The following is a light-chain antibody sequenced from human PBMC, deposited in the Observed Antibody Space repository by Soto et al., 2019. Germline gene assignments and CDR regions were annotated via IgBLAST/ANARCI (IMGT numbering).Light chain of an antibody. Sequence: QSVLTQPRSVSGSPGQSVTISCTGTSSDVGSYKYVSWYQHHPGKAPTLMIFDVNKRPSGVPDRFSGSNSGNAASLTISGLQPEDEADYFCCSFVDSDTVLFGGGTKVTVL. V-gene: IGLV2-11*01. J-gene: IGLJ3*02. CDR3: CSFVDSDTVL. CDR1: SSDVGSYKY. CDR2: DVN.